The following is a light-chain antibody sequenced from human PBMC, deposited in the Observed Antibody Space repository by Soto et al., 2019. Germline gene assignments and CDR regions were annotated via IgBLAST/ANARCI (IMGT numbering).Light chain of an antibody. CDR1: SSDVGTYDY. CDR3: SSYAGSSNV. J-gene: IGLJ1*01. V-gene: IGLV2-8*01. CDR2: EVN. Sequence: QSALTQPPSASGSAGQSVTISCTGTSSDVGTYDYVSWYQQHPGKAPKLMIYEVNKRPSGVPDRFSGSKSGNTASLTVSGLQAEDEADYYCSSYAGSSNVFGTGTKLTVL.